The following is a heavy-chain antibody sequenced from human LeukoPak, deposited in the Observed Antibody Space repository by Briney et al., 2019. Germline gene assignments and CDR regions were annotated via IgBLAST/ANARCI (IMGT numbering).Heavy chain of an antibody. CDR1: GFTFRSYS. CDR2: ISGMSSTI. V-gene: IGHV3-48*02. J-gene: IGHJ4*02. D-gene: IGHD5-24*01. Sequence: GGSLRLSCAASGFTFRSYSMTWVRQAPGKGLEWVSFISGMSSTIYYADSVKGRFTISRDNAKNSVYLQMNSLRDEDTAVYYCARDSSDAYNPEPGYWGQGTLVTVSS. CDR3: ARDSSDAYNPEPGY.